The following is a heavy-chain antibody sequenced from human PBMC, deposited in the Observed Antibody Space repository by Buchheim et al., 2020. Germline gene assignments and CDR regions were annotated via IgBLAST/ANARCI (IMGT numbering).Heavy chain of an antibody. CDR1: GFTFRDNA. CDR2: IWYDGTNK. V-gene: IGHV3-33*01. D-gene: IGHD6-19*01. CDR3: ARDPPQSGWSFEA. Sequence: VQLVESGGGVVQPWTSLRLSCVASGFTFRDNAMHWVRQAPGKGLEWVAMIWYDGTNKYYADSVKGRFTVPRDNSKNMLYLQMNSLRVEDTAVYYCARDPPQSGWSFEAWGQGTL. J-gene: IGHJ5*01.